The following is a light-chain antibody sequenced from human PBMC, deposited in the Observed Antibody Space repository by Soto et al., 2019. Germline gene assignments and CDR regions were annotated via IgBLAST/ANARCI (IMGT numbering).Light chain of an antibody. CDR1: QGISNY. Sequence: IQMTQSPSSLSATVGDRVTITCRASQGISNYLAWYQQKPGKTPRLLIYGATTLQSGVPSRFSGSGSGTDFALTISSLQPEDFATYYCQQLKSYVTSGQGTRLEIK. V-gene: IGKV1-9*01. CDR2: GAT. J-gene: IGKJ5*01. CDR3: QQLKSYVT.